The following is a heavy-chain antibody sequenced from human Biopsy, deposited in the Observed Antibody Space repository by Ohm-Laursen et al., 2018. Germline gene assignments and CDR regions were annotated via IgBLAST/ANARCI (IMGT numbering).Heavy chain of an antibody. D-gene: IGHD3-10*01. CDR3: VRGGSGSFPFNY. Sequence: GTLSLTCTVSGGSINSYYWSWMRQPAGKGLEWIGRLFTSGTTNYSPSLNNRVTMSVDTSKNQFSLRLTSVTAADTAVYYCVRGGSGSFPFNYWGPGTLVTVSS. CDR2: LFTSGTT. V-gene: IGHV4-4*07. J-gene: IGHJ4*02. CDR1: GGSINSYY.